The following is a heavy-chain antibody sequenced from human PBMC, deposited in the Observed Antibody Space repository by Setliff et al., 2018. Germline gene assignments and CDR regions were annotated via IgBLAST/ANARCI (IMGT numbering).Heavy chain of an antibody. CDR3: ARAGGYDFHHLDY. CDR2: ISFSSSSI. J-gene: IGHJ4*02. Sequence: GGSLRLSCAAFGFNFRNYNMHWVSQAPGKGLEWVSSISFSSSSISYASSVKGRFTISRDSAKNSLFMQMKSLRAEDTAVYYCARAGGYDFHHLDYWGQGILVTVS. V-gene: IGHV3-21*01. D-gene: IGHD5-12*01. CDR1: GFNFRNYN.